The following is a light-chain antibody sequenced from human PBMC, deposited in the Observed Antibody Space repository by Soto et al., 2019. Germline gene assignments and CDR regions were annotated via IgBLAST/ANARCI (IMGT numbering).Light chain of an antibody. Sequence: DIQMTQSPSAMSASVGARVTITCRASQGISNYLAWFQQKPGKVPKRLIYGASSLQSGVPSRFSGSGSGTDFTLTISSLQPEDFATYYCQQTYTSRPWTFGRGTKVDI. CDR2: GAS. J-gene: IGKJ1*01. CDR3: QQTYTSRPWT. V-gene: IGKV1-17*03. CDR1: QGISNY.